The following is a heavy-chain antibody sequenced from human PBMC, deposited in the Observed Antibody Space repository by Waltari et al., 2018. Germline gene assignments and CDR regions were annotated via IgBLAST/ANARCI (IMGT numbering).Heavy chain of an antibody. J-gene: IGHJ4*02. CDR3: ARAWIQLWFVGPFNY. CDR2: IWYDGSNK. Sequence: QVQLVESGGGVVQPGRSLRLSCAASGFTFRSYGMHWVRQAPGKGLEWVAVIWYDGSNKYYADSVKGRFTISRDNSKNTLYLQMNSLRAEDTAVYYCARAWIQLWFVGPFNYWGQGTLVTVSS. V-gene: IGHV3-33*01. CDR1: GFTFRSYG. D-gene: IGHD5-18*01.